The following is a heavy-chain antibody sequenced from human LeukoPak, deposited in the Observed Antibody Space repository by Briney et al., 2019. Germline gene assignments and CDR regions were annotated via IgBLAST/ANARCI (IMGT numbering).Heavy chain of an antibody. CDR3: ARGPSYYYDSSGFYYFDY. CDR1: GFTFSSYS. J-gene: IGHJ4*02. V-gene: IGHV3-21*01. D-gene: IGHD3-22*01. CDR2: ISSDNNYI. Sequence: PGGSLRLSCAASGFTFSSYSMNWVRQAPGKGLEWVASISSDNNYISYADSVKGRFTISRDHAENSLYLQMNRLRAEDTAVYYCARGPSYYYDSSGFYYFDYWGQGTLVTVSS.